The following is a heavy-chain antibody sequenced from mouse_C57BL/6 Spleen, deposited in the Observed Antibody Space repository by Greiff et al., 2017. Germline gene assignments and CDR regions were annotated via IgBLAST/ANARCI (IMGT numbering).Heavy chain of an antibody. V-gene: IGHV1-69*01. Sequence: VQLQQSGAELVMPGASVKLSCKASGYTFTSYWMHWVKQRPGQGLEWIGEIDPSDSYTNYNQKFKGKSTLTVDKSSSTAYMQLSSLTSEDSAVYYCARGGPYFDYWGQGTTLTVSS. CDR2: IDPSDSYT. J-gene: IGHJ2*01. CDR3: ARGGPYFDY. CDR1: GYTFTSYW. D-gene: IGHD3-3*01.